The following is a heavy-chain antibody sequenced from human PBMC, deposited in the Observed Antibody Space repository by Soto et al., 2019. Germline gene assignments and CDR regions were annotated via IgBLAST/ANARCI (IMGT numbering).Heavy chain of an antibody. Sequence: QVQLQESGPGLVKPSQTLSLTCTVSGGSISSGGYYWTWIRQHPGKGLEWLGYIYYTGSTRYNPSLKSRLTRSVDTSKNQFSLKLSSVTAADTAVYYCAFSSGSYFNWFDPWGQGTLVTVSS. D-gene: IGHD1-26*01. V-gene: IGHV4-31*03. CDR1: GGSISSGGYY. CDR2: IYYTGST. CDR3: AFSSGSYFNWFDP. J-gene: IGHJ5*02.